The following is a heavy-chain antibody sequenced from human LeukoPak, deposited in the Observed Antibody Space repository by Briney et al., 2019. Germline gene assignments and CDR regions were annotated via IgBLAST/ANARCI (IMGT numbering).Heavy chain of an antibody. CDR3: ARDDFWSGYYYFDY. CDR1: GYTFTSYG. V-gene: IGHV1-18*01. J-gene: IGHJ4*02. Sequence: ASVKVSCKASGYTFTSYGISWVRQAPGQGLEWMGWISAYNGNTNYAQKLQGRVTMPTDTSTSTAYVELRSLRSDDTAVYYCARDDFWSGYYYFDYCGQGTLVTVSS. CDR2: ISAYNGNT. D-gene: IGHD3-3*01.